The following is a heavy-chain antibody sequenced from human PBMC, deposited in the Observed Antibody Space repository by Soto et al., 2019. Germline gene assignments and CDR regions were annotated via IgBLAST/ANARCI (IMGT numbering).Heavy chain of an antibody. CDR2: ISPSSSFL. V-gene: IGHV3-21*06. CDR1: GFSFRSYY. J-gene: IGHJ4*02. D-gene: IGHD3-10*01. Sequence: PGGSLRLSCAASGFSFRSYYMNWVRQAPGRGLEWVSSISPSSSFLSYADSVKGRFTISRDNVKNSVNLQMNSLRAEDTAVYYCARVGTDYGSGSPYYSDYWGQGTLVTVSS. CDR3: ARVGTDYGSGSPYYSDY.